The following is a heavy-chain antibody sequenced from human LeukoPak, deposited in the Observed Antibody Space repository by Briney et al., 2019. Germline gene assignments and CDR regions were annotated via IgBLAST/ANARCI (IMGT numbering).Heavy chain of an antibody. J-gene: IGHJ5*02. D-gene: IGHD3-9*01. CDR3: ARDFYDILTGYNWFDP. CDR2: IYTSGST. V-gene: IGHV4-4*07. Sequence: SETLSLTCTVSGGSISSYYWSWIRQPAGKGLEWIGRIYTSGSTNYNPSLKSRVTMSVDTSKNQFSLKLSSVTAADTAAYYCARDFYDILTGYNWFDPWGQGTLVTVSS. CDR1: GGSISSYY.